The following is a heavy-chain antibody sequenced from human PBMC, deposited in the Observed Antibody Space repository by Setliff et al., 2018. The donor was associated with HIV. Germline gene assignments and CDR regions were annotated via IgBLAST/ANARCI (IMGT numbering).Heavy chain of an antibody. CDR3: ARITSGWYPEIDY. J-gene: IGHJ4*02. Sequence: SGPTLVNPTETLTLTCTVSGFSLSNASMGVSWIRQPPGKALEWLAHIFSNDEKSYNTSLKSRLTISKDTPKGLVVLTMTNMDPVDTATYYCARITSGWYPEIDYWGQGTLVTVSS. D-gene: IGHD6-13*01. CDR2: IFSNDEK. V-gene: IGHV2-26*01. CDR1: GFSLSNASMG.